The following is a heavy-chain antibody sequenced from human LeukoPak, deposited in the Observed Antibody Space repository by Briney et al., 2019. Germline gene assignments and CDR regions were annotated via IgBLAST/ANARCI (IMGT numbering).Heavy chain of an antibody. CDR3: AREGDGYSFDY. Sequence: RASVKVSCKASGGTFSSYAISWVRQAPGQGLEWMGRIIPILGIANYAQKFQGRVTITADKSTSTAYMELSSLRSEDTAVYYCAREGDGYSFDYWGQGTLVAVSS. CDR2: IIPILGIA. D-gene: IGHD5-24*01. J-gene: IGHJ4*02. V-gene: IGHV1-69*04. CDR1: GGTFSSYA.